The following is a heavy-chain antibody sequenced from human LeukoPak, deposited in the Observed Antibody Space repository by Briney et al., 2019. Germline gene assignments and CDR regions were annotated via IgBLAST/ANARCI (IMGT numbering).Heavy chain of an antibody. V-gene: IGHV3-7*04. Sequence: PGGSLRLSCAASGFTVSSNYMSWVRQAPGKGLEWVASIRDEDGSDRYYVDSVKGRFTISRDNAKKSVFLQMNSLRAEDTASYFCAREWEVPRYFDYWGRGSLVIVSS. D-gene: IGHD1-26*01. CDR2: IRDEDGSDR. CDR1: GFTVSSNY. CDR3: AREWEVPRYFDY. J-gene: IGHJ4*02.